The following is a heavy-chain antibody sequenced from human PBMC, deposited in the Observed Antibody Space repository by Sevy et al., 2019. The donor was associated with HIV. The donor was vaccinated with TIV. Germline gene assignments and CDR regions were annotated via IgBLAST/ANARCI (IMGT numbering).Heavy chain of an antibody. CDR2: ILYDGSNK. V-gene: IGHV3-30-3*01. Sequence: GGSLRLSCAASGFTFSSYAMHWVRQAPGKGLEWVAVILYDGSNKYYADSVKGRFTISRDNSKNTLYLQMNSLRAEDTAVYYCARDSSSSWYSDYFDYWGQGTLVTVSS. D-gene: IGHD6-13*01. J-gene: IGHJ4*02. CDR1: GFTFSSYA. CDR3: ARDSSSSWYSDYFDY.